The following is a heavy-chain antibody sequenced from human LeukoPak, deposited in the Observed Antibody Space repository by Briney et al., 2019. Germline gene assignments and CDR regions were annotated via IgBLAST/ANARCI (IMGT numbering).Heavy chain of an antibody. V-gene: IGHV4-59*11. CDR3: AKIEVGRFDP. Sequence: TSETLSLTCTVTGASISSHYWCWIRQTPGTGLEWIGDIYGRGSTTYNPSLKSRVSISVDTSRNQFSLNLRSVTAADTAVYYCAKIEVGRFDPWGQGTLVTVSS. J-gene: IGHJ5*02. D-gene: IGHD1-26*01. CDR2: IYGRGST. CDR1: GASISSHY.